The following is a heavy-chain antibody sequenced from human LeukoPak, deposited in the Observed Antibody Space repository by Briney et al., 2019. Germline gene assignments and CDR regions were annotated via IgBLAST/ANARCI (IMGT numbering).Heavy chain of an antibody. Sequence: PGGSLRLSCAASGFTFTTYGMHWVRQTPGKGLEWLAVISYDGSHTCYTDSVKGRFTISRDNSKNTLYLQMNSLRPEDTAVYYCAKEGGSGSLDYWGQGTLVTVSS. V-gene: IGHV3-30*18. J-gene: IGHJ4*02. CDR2: ISYDGSHT. CDR1: GFTFTTYG. D-gene: IGHD2-15*01. CDR3: AKEGGSGSLDY.